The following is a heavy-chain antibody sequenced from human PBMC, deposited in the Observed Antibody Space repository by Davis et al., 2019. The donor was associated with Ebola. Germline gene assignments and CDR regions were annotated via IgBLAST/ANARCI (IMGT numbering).Heavy chain of an antibody. CDR2: MNPNSGNT. CDR1: GYTFTSYA. V-gene: IGHV1-8*02. J-gene: IGHJ6*04. D-gene: IGHD1-7*01. Sequence: AASVKVSCKASGYTFTSYATNWVRQAPGQGLEWMGWMNPNSGNTGYAQKFQGRVTMTRNTSISTAYMELSSLRSEDTAVYYCASQINWNYDLGGYYYYYGMDVWGKGTTVTVSS. CDR3: ASQINWNYDLGGYYYYYGMDV.